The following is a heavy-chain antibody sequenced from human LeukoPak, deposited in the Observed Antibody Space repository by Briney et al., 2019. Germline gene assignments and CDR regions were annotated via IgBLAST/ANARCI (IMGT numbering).Heavy chain of an antibody. V-gene: IGHV3-48*01. CDR1: GFTFSSHS. D-gene: IGHD6-6*01. Sequence: GGSLRLSCAASGFTFSSHSMNWVRQAPGKGLEWVSYISSSSSTIYYADSVKGRFTISRDNSKNTLYLQMNSLRAEDTAVYYCAKSYSSSSFDYWGQGTLVTVSS. J-gene: IGHJ4*02. CDR2: ISSSSSTI. CDR3: AKSYSSSSFDY.